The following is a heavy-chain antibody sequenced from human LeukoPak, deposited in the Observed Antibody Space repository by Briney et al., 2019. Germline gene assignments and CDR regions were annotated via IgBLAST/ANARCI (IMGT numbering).Heavy chain of an antibody. V-gene: IGHV1-18*01. CDR1: GYTFTSYG. CDR2: ISAYNGNT. J-gene: IGHJ4*02. Sequence: ASVKVSCKASGYTFTSYGISWVRQAPGQGLEWMGWISAYNGNTNYAQKLQGRVTMTTDTSTSTAYMELRSLRSDDTAVYYCAKAPDYYDSSSYSDYWGQGTLVTVSS. D-gene: IGHD3-22*01. CDR3: AKAPDYYDSSSYSDY.